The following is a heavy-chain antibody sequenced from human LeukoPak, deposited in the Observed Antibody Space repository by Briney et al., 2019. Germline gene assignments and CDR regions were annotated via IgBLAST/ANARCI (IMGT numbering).Heavy chain of an antibody. D-gene: IGHD3-3*01. Sequence: GGSLRLSCAGSGFTFGNYWMHWVRQAPGKGLVCVSHINTDGSSTTYVDSVKGRFTISRDNAKNTMYLQMNSLRADDTAVYYCARIRAGWSGYNPDYWGQGTLVTVSS. CDR3: ARIRAGWSGYNPDY. J-gene: IGHJ4*02. V-gene: IGHV3-74*01. CDR1: GFTFGNYW. CDR2: INTDGSST.